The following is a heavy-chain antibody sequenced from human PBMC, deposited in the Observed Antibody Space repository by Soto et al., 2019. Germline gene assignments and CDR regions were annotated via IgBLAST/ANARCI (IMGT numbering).Heavy chain of an antibody. V-gene: IGHV1-18*01. CDR2: ISVYNGNT. CDR1: GYTFSNYA. D-gene: IGHD3-10*01. CDR3: ARDGRITVIRGPLPFDS. Sequence: ASVKVSCKASGYTFSNYAIRWVRQAPGQGLEWMGWISVYNGNTKSAEKFQGRVTMTTDTSTSTAYMELRSLSSDDTALYYCARDGRITVIRGPLPFDSWG. J-gene: IGHJ5*01.